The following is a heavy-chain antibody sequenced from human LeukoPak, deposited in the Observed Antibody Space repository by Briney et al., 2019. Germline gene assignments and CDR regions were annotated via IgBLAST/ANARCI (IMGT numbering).Heavy chain of an antibody. J-gene: IGHJ5*02. D-gene: IGHD3-3*01. Sequence: GGSLRLSCAASGFTFSTYSMNWVRQAPGKGLEWVSSISSGSSYIYYADSVKGRFTISRDNAENSLYLQMNSLRAEDTAVYYCAKNGVGAASLDRWGQGTLVTVSS. CDR1: GFTFSTYS. CDR2: ISSGSSYI. V-gene: IGHV3-21*01. CDR3: AKNGVGAASLDR.